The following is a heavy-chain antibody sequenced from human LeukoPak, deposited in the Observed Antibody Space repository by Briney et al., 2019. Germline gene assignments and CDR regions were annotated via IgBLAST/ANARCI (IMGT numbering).Heavy chain of an antibody. J-gene: IGHJ3*02. V-gene: IGHV3-7*01. D-gene: IGHD3-10*01. Sequence: GGSLRLSCAASGVTFSSYWMSWVRQAPGKGLEWVANIKQDGSEKYYVDSVKGRFTISRDNAKNSLYLQMNSLRAEDTAVYYCARDSDWFGELSDAFDIWGQGTMVTVSS. CDR2: IKQDGSEK. CDR1: GVTFSSYW. CDR3: ARDSDWFGELSDAFDI.